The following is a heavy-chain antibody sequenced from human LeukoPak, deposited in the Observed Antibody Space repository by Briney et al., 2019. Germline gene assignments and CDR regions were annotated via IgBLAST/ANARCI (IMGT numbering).Heavy chain of an antibody. D-gene: IGHD4-23*01. CDR1: GGSFSGYY. Sequence: PSETLSLTCAVYGGSFSGYYWGWIRQPPGKGLEWIGEINHSGSTNYNPSLKSRVTISVDTSKNQFSLKLSSVTAADTAVYYCARGREGNSEELYYYYMDVWGKGTTVTVSS. CDR3: ARGREGNSEELYYYYMDV. J-gene: IGHJ6*03. CDR2: INHSGST. V-gene: IGHV4-34*01.